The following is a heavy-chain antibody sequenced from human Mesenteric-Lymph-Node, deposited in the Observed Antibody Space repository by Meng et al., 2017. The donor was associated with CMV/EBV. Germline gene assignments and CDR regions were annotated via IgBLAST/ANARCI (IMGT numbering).Heavy chain of an antibody. CDR1: GFTFSNYA. CDR2: IRYDGSQK. J-gene: IGHJ4*02. CDR3: AKEFWRGYYSDY. D-gene: IGHD3-3*01. Sequence: GGSLRLSCAASGFTFSNYAMSWVRQAPGKGLEWVAFIRYDGSQKYYVDSVKGRFTISRDDSQNTLYLQMNSLRAEDTAVYYCAKEFWRGYYSDYWGQGTLVTVSS. V-gene: IGHV3-30*02.